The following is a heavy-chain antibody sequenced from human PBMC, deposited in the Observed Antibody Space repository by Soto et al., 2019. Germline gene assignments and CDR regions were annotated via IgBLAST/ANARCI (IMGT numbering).Heavy chain of an antibody. J-gene: IGHJ6*01. CDR2: IIPILGIG. Sequence: QVQLVQSGAEVKKPGSSVKVSCKASGGPFNRYAISWVRQAPGQGLEWMGGIIPILGIGNDAQRFQGRVTISADESPGTAYMELSSLRSEDTGVDCCARMAITLFGEVSIPPHSCSEMDLWGQATAVTVS. V-gene: IGHV1-69*01. CDR3: ARMAITLFGEVSIPPHSCSEMDL. CDR1: GGPFNRYA. D-gene: IGHD3-3*01.